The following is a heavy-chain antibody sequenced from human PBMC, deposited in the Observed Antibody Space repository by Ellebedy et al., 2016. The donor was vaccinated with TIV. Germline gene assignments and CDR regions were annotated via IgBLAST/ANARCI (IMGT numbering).Heavy chain of an antibody. Sequence: ASVKVSCKASGYAFNRYYMHWIRQAPGQGFEWIGIINPSAGSASYARKFQGRLTVTRDKSTSTVYMELNGLRSENTAVYFCARDLTGTTDYDGMDVWGQGTTVTVSS. D-gene: IGHD1-20*01. J-gene: IGHJ6*02. CDR3: ARDLTGTTDYDGMDV. CDR1: GYAFNRYY. CDR2: INPSAGSA. V-gene: IGHV1-46*02.